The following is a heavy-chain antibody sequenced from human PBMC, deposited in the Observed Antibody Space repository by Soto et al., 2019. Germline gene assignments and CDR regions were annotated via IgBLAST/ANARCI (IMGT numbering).Heavy chain of an antibody. CDR1: GYTFTGYY. CDR3: ARDRLRAPRPITMIVVVQPSRGDYYYGMDV. Sequence: ASVKVSCKASGYTFTGYYMHWVRQAPGQGLEWMGWINPNSGGTNYAQKFQGWVTMTRDTSISTAYMELSRLRSDDTAVYYCARDRLRAPRPITMIVVVQPSRGDYYYGMDVWGQGTTVTVSS. D-gene: IGHD3-22*01. J-gene: IGHJ6*02. V-gene: IGHV1-2*04. CDR2: INPNSGGT.